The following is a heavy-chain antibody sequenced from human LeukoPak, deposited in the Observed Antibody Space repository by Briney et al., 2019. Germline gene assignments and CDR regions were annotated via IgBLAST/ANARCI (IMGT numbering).Heavy chain of an antibody. CDR3: ARGGGGYADYGMDA. Sequence: HPGGSLRLSCAASGFTFSSYAMSWVRQAPGKGLEWVSAISGSGGSTYYADSVKGRFTISRDNSKNTLYLQMNSLRAEDTAVYYCARGGGGYADYGMDAWGQGTTVTVSS. CDR1: GFTFSSYA. V-gene: IGHV3-23*01. J-gene: IGHJ6*02. D-gene: IGHD3-16*01. CDR2: ISGSGGST.